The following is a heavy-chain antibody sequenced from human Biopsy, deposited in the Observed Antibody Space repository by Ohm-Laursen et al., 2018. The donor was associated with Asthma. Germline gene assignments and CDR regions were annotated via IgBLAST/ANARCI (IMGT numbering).Heavy chain of an antibody. CDR2: IIPIFGTA. CDR1: GGMFGNYA. CDR3: ARERIAARQRRYYFDY. J-gene: IGHJ4*02. D-gene: IGHD6-6*01. Sequence: ASVKVSCKVSGGMFGNYAISWVRQAPGQGLEWMGGIIPIFGTANYAQKFQGRVTITADESTSTAYMELSSLRSEDTAVYYCARERIAARQRRYYFDYWGQGTLVTVSS. V-gene: IGHV1-69*13.